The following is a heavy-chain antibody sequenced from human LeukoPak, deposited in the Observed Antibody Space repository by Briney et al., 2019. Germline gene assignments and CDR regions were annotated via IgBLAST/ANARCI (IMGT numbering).Heavy chain of an antibody. V-gene: IGHV4-59*01. J-gene: IGHJ4*02. D-gene: IGHD3-10*01. Sequence: SETLSLTCTVSGGSISSYYWSWIRQPPGKGLEWIGYIYYSGSTNYNPSLKSRVTISVDTSKNQFSLKLSSVPAADTAVYYCARDAPSYGSGSYIFGYWGQGTLVTVSS. CDR3: ARDAPSYGSGSYIFGY. CDR2: IYYSGST. CDR1: GGSISSYY.